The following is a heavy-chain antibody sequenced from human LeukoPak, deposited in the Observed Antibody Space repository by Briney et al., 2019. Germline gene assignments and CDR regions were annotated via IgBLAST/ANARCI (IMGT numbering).Heavy chain of an antibody. V-gene: IGHV3-11*01. D-gene: IGHD2-2*01. CDR2: ISSSGSTI. J-gene: IGHJ5*02. Sequence: PGGSLRLSCAASGFTFSDYYMSWIRQAPGKGLEWVSYISSSGSTIYYADSVKGRFTISRDNAKNSLYLQMNSLRAEDTAVYYCARNGIYQLHWVWFDPWGQGTLVTVSS. CDR1: GFTFSDYY. CDR3: ARNGIYQLHWVWFDP.